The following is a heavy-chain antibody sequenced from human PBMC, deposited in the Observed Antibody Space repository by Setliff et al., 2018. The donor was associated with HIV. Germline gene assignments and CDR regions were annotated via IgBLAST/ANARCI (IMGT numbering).Heavy chain of an antibody. Sequence: ASVKVSCKASGGTFSSYSISWVRQAPGQGLEWMGRILPIFGTRDYAQEFQGRVTITADKSTSTAYMELRSLRSEDTAVYYCARDQVSMVRAVRLVAWGQGSLVTVSS. CDR2: ILPIFGTR. D-gene: IGHD3-10*01. CDR1: GGTFSSYS. J-gene: IGHJ1*01. V-gene: IGHV1-69*06. CDR3: ARDQVSMVRAVRLVA.